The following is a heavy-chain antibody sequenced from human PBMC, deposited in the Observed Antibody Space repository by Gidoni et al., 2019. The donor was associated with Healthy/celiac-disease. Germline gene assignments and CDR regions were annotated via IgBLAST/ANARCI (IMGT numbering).Heavy chain of an antibody. CDR2: IWYDGSNK. J-gene: IGHJ6*03. Sequence: QVQLVESGGGVVQPGRSLRLSCAASGFTFSSYGMHWVRQAPGKGLEWVAVIWYDGSNKYYADSVKGRFTISRDNSKNTLYLQMNSLRAEDTAVYYCARDANWNYVRYYYYYYMDVWGKGTTVTVSS. V-gene: IGHV3-33*01. CDR1: GFTFSSYG. CDR3: ARDANWNYVRYYYYYYMDV. D-gene: IGHD1-7*01.